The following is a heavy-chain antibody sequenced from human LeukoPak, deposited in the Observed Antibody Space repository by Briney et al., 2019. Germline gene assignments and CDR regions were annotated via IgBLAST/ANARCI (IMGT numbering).Heavy chain of an antibody. Sequence: PGGSLRLSCAASGFTFSDYYMSWIRQAPGKGLEWVSAISGSGGSTYYADSVKGRFTISRDNSKNTLYLQMNSLRAEDTAVYYCAKATDFIPLYPFDYWGQGTLVTVSS. CDR3: AKATDFIPLYPFDY. D-gene: IGHD2-2*02. CDR2: ISGSGGST. CDR1: GFTFSDYY. V-gene: IGHV3-23*01. J-gene: IGHJ4*02.